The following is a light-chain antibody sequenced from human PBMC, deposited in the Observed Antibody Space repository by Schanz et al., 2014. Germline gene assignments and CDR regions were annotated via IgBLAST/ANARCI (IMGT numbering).Light chain of an antibody. V-gene: IGKV4-1*01. CDR1: QSVLYTSNNKNY. CDR3: QQYGSSPLFT. Sequence: DIVMTQSPDSLAVSLGERATINCKSSQSVLYTSNNKNYLAWYQHKPGQPPKLLIHWASTRESGVPDRFSGSGSGTDFTLTISRLEPEDFAVYYCQQYGSSPLFTFGPGTTVDIK. CDR2: WAS. J-gene: IGKJ3*01.